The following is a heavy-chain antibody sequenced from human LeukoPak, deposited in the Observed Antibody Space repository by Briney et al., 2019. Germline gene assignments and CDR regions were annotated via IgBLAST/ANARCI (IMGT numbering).Heavy chain of an antibody. CDR3: ARDWRDYDFWSGSAYYYYMGV. Sequence: SETLSLTCTVSGGSISSGDYYWSWIRQPPGKGLEWIGYIYYSGSTYYNPSLKSRVTISVDTSKNQFSLKLSSVTAADTAVYYCARDWRDYDFWSGSAYYYYMGVWGKGTTVTVSS. CDR1: GGSISSGDYY. D-gene: IGHD3-3*01. J-gene: IGHJ6*03. V-gene: IGHV4-30-4*08. CDR2: IYYSGST.